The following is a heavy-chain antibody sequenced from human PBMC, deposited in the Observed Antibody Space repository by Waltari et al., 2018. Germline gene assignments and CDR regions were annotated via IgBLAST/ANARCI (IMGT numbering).Heavy chain of an antibody. CDR2: INHSGST. V-gene: IGHV4-34*01. J-gene: IGHJ1*01. D-gene: IGHD6-6*01. Sequence: QVQLQQWGAGLLKPSETLSLTCAVYGGSFSGYYWSWIRQPPGKGLEWIGEINHSGSTNSNPSLKSRVTISVDTSKNQFSLKLSSVTAADTAVYYCARGGIAARRRYFQHWGQGTLVTVSS. CDR1: GGSFSGYY. CDR3: ARGGIAARRRYFQH.